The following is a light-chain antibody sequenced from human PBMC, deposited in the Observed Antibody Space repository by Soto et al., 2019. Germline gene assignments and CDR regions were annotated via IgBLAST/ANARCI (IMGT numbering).Light chain of an antibody. CDR1: QDISNY. V-gene: IGKV1-39*01. CDR2: DAS. CDR3: QQSYSGPLT. J-gene: IGKJ4*01. Sequence: DIQMTQSPSSLSASVGDRFTITFQASQDISNYLNWYQQKPGKAPKLLIYDASNLETGVPSRFSGSGSGTDFTLSISSLQPEDFATYYCQQSYSGPLTFGGGTKVDIK.